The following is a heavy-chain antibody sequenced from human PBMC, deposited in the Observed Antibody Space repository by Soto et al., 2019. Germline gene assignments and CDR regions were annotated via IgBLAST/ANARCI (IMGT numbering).Heavy chain of an antibody. CDR3: VRGATHKTWFAP. J-gene: IGHJ5*02. V-gene: IGHV3-48*02. CDR1: GFIFSTYN. Sequence: EVQLVESGGGVVQPGGSLRLSCAASGFIFSTYNMNWVRQAPGKGLEWVSDISGSGSTSYYADSVKGRFTISRDNDKNSLYLKMNSLRDEDTAVYYCVRGATHKTWFAPWGQGTLVTVSS. D-gene: IGHD1-26*01. CDR2: ISGSGSTS.